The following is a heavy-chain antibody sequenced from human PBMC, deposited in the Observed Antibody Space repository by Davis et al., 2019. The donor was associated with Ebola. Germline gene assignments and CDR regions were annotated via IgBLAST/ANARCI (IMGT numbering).Heavy chain of an antibody. Sequence: MPSETLSLTCAVSGGSISSSNWWSWVRQPPGKGLEWIGEIYHSGSTNYNPSLKSRVTISVDKSKNQFSLKLSSVTAADTAVYYCARDWAGDPYDAFDIWGQGTMVTVSS. CDR2: IYHSGST. CDR3: ARDWAGDPYDAFDI. J-gene: IGHJ3*02. D-gene: IGHD7-27*01. V-gene: IGHV4-4*02. CDR1: GGSISSSNW.